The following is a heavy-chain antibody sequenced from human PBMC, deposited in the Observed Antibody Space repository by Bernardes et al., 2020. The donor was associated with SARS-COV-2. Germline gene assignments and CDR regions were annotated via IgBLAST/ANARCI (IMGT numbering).Heavy chain of an antibody. CDR1: GDSISRYY. CDR3: ASMTTTVNVVDY. D-gene: IGHD4-17*01. CDR2: VYYSGST. J-gene: IGHJ4*02. V-gene: IGHV4-59*01. Sequence: AESLSLTCNVSGDSISRYYWSWVRQPPGKGLEWIGHVYYSGSTNYNPSLKSRVTISVNRSKNQFSLRLTSVTAADTAVYFCASMTTTVNVVDYWGQGTLVTVSS.